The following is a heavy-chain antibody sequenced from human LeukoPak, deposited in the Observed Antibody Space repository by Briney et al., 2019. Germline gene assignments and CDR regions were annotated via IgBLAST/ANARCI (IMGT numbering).Heavy chain of an antibody. CDR3: ARDGRYCTNGGCYRSFDY. D-gene: IGHD2-8*01. J-gene: IGHJ4*02. Sequence: SETLSLTCAVSGYSISSGYYWGWIRQPPGKGLEWIGSIYHSGSTYYNPSLKSRVTISVDTSKNQFSLKLSSVTAADTAVYYCARDGRYCTNGGCYRSFDYWGLGTLVTVSS. CDR2: IYHSGST. CDR1: GYSISSGYY. V-gene: IGHV4-38-2*02.